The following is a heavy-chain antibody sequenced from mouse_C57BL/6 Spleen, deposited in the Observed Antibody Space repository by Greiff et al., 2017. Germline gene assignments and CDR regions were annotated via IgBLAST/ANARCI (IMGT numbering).Heavy chain of an antibody. J-gene: IGHJ4*01. CDR3: ARDGGQGAMDY. D-gene: IGHD3-3*01. Sequence: DVKLLESEGGLVQPGSSMKLSCTASGFTFSDYYMAWVRQVPEKGLEWVANINYDGSSTYYLDSLKSRFIISRDNAKNILYLQMSSLKSEDTATYYCARDGGQGAMDYWGQGTSVTVSS. CDR2: INYDGSST. CDR1: GFTFSDYY. V-gene: IGHV5-16*01.